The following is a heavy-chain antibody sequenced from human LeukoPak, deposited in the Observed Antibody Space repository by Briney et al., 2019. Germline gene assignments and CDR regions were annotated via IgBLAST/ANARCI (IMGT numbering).Heavy chain of an antibody. J-gene: IGHJ4*02. CDR2: INPNSGDS. Sequence: ASVKVSCKASGYTFTNYDINWVRQATGQGVEWMGWINPNSGDSHSVDKFQGRVTMTRDTSIRTADMELSGLRSDDTVVYYCARRYCISTGCAAFDYWGPGTPVTVSS. V-gene: IGHV1-8*01. D-gene: IGHD2-2*01. CDR3: ARRYCISTGCAAFDY. CDR1: GYTFTNYD.